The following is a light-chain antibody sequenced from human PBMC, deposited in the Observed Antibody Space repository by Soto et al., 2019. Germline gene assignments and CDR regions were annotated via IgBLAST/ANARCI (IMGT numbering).Light chain of an antibody. CDR2: DAS. V-gene: IGKV3-11*01. Sequence: EIVLTQSPATLSLSPGERATLSCRASQSVSSYLAWYQQKPGQAPRLLIYDASNRATGIPARFSGSGSGTDCTLTISGLEPEDFAVYYCQQRSNWPFTFGPRTKVDIK. CDR3: QQRSNWPFT. J-gene: IGKJ3*01. CDR1: QSVSSY.